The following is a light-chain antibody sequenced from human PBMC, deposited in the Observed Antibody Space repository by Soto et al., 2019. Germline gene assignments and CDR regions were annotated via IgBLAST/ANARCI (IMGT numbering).Light chain of an antibody. CDR2: DAS. Sequence: EVVMTQSPATLSVSPGERATLSCRASQSVRSNLVWYQQKPGQAPRLLIYDASTRATGIPARFTGSGSGTDSTLTFSSLQSEDFALYFCQQGNNWPYTFGHGTKLEIK. V-gene: IGKV3-15*01. CDR1: QSVRSN. J-gene: IGKJ2*01. CDR3: QQGNNWPYT.